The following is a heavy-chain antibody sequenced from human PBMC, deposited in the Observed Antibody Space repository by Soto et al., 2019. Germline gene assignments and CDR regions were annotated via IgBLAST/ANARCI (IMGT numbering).Heavy chain of an antibody. CDR1: GGTFSSYA. Sequence: SVKVSCKASGGTFSSYAISWVRQAPGQGLEWMGGIIPVFGTGIYAQKFQGRVTITADKSTNTAYMELSSLRSEDTAVYFCARVGGTGGYTYGLDYWGQGTLVTAPQ. CDR3: ARVGGTGGYTYGLDY. D-gene: IGHD5-18*01. J-gene: IGHJ4*02. CDR2: IIPVFGTG. V-gene: IGHV1-69*06.